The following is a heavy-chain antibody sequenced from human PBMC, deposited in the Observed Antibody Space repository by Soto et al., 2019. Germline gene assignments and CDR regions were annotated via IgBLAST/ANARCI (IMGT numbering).Heavy chain of an antibody. CDR2: IIPILGIA. Sequence: SVKVSCKASGGTFSSYTISWVRQAPGQGLEWMGRIIPILGIANYAQKFQGRVTITADKSTSTAYMELSSLRSEDTAVYYCARVSGLRYFDWLLAKYNWFDPWGQGTLVTAPQ. D-gene: IGHD3-9*01. CDR1: GGTFSSYT. CDR3: ARVSGLRYFDWLLAKYNWFDP. V-gene: IGHV1-69*02. J-gene: IGHJ5*02.